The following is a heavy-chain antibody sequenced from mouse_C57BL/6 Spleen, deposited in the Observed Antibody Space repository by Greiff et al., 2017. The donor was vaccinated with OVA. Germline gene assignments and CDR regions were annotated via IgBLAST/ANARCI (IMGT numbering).Heavy chain of an antibody. CDR2: ISSGSSTI. V-gene: IGHV5-17*01. CDR3: AREDGGFAY. CDR1: GFTFSDYG. J-gene: IGHJ3*01. Sequence: EVKVVESGGGLVKPGGSLKLSCAASGFTFSDYGMHWVRQAPEMGLEWVAYISSGSSTIYYADTVKGRFTISRDNAKNTLFLQMTSLRSEDTAMYYCAREDGGFAYWGQGTLVTVSA.